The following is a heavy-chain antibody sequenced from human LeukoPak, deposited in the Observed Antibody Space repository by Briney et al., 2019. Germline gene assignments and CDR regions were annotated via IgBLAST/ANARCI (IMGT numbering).Heavy chain of an antibody. V-gene: IGHV3-7*05. Sequence: GGSLRLSCTASGFTFSNYWTSWVRHTPEKGREWVANIKQDGSETVYVDSVKGRFTISRDNAQSSLYLQMNSLRAEDTAVYYCARDPYSSSWSYGMDVWGQGTAVTVSS. CDR1: GFTFSNYW. CDR2: IKQDGSET. CDR3: ARDPYSSSWSYGMDV. J-gene: IGHJ6*02. D-gene: IGHD6-13*01.